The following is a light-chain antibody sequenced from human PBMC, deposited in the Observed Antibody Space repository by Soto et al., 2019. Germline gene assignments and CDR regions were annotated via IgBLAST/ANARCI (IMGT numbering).Light chain of an antibody. CDR3: CSYVGARTYV. Sequence: QSALTQPASVSGSPGQSITISCSGSISDVGSSGPVSWYQHHPGQVPKLKIYEGSRRPSGVSSRFSGSKTGNTASLTITGLQAEDEANYYCCSYVGARTYVFGTGTKSPS. J-gene: IGLJ1*01. CDR2: EGS. CDR1: ISDVGSSGP. V-gene: IGLV2-23*01.